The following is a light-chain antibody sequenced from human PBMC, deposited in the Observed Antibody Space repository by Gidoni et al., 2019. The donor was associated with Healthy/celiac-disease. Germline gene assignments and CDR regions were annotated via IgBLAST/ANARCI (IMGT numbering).Light chain of an antibody. Sequence: DIQMTQSPSTLSVSVGDRVTITCRAHKSISSWLAWYQQKPGKAPTLLVYVSSSLESGVPSRFGGSGSWTVFILTISILQPDDFATYYCQQYNSYSWTFGQGTKVEIK. CDR3: QQYNSYSWT. CDR1: KSISSW. J-gene: IGKJ1*01. CDR2: VSS. V-gene: IGKV1-5*01.